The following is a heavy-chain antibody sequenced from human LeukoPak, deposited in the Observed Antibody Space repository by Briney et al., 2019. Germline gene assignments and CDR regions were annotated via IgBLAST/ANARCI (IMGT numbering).Heavy chain of an antibody. J-gene: IGHJ4*02. CDR2: MNPNSGNK. Sequence: GASVKVSCKASGYTFTSYDINWVRQATGQGLEWRGWMNPNSGNKGYAQKFQGRGTITRNTSISTAYMELSSLRSEDTAVYYCARAAYGDFDYWGQGTLVTVSS. V-gene: IGHV1-8*01. CDR1: GYTFTSYD. D-gene: IGHD4-17*01. CDR3: ARAAYGDFDY.